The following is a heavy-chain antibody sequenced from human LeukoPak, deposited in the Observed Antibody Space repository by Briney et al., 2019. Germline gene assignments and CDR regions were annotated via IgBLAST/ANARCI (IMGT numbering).Heavy chain of an antibody. Sequence: SETLSLTCTVSGGSISSYYWSWIRQPPGKGLEWIGYIYYSGSTNYNPSLKSRVTISVDTSKNHFSLKLSSVTAADTAVYYCARSRWPMAARRAPNWFDPWGQGTLVTVSS. J-gene: IGHJ5*02. CDR3: ARSRWPMAARRAPNWFDP. V-gene: IGHV4-59*01. D-gene: IGHD6-6*01. CDR2: IYYSGST. CDR1: GGSISSYY.